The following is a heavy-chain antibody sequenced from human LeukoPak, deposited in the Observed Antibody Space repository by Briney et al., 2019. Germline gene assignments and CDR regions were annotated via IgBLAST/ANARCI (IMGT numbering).Heavy chain of an antibody. J-gene: IGHJ6*03. CDR2: ISYDGSDE. Sequence: GGSLRLSCGASGFISNMYAIHWVRPALGKGLECVAVISYDGSDEKYADFVKGRFTISRDSSKNTLSLQMNSLRVEDTAVYYCAREGQWGPHSPGNYHYMDVWGRGTTVTVSS. CDR1: GFISNMYA. D-gene: IGHD6-19*01. V-gene: IGHV3-30*04. CDR3: AREGQWGPHSPGNYHYMDV.